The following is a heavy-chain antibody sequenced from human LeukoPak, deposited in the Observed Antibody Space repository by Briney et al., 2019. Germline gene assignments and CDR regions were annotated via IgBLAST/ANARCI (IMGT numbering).Heavy chain of an antibody. CDR2: ISGSGGST. CDR3: AILYSSSWYVGY. CDR1: GFTFSSYA. D-gene: IGHD6-13*01. J-gene: IGHJ4*02. Sequence: SGGSLRLSCAASGFTFSSYAMSWVRQVPGKGLEWVSGISGSGGSTYYADSVKGRFTITRDNSKNTLYLQMNSLRADDTAVYYCAILYSSSWYVGYWGQGTLVTVSS. V-gene: IGHV3-23*01.